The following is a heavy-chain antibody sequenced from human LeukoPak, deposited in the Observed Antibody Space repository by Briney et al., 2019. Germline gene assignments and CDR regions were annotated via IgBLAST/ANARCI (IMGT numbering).Heavy chain of an antibody. CDR1: GGSISSYY. D-gene: IGHD4-17*01. V-gene: IGHV4-59*01. Sequence: SETLSLTCTVSGGSISSYYWSWIRQPPGKGLEWIGYIYYSGSTNYNPSLKSRVTISVDTSKNQFSLKLSSVTAADTAVYYCARDHGDYERWFDPWGRGTLVTVSS. J-gene: IGHJ5*02. CDR2: IYYSGST. CDR3: ARDHGDYERWFDP.